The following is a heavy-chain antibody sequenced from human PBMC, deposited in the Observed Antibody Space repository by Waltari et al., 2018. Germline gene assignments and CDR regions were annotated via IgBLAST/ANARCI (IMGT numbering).Heavy chain of an antibody. J-gene: IGHJ6*02. CDR2: IYYSGGT. D-gene: IGHD6-13*01. CDR1: GGSISSYY. CDR3: ARGTDATGYSSSWYGYYYYYYGMDV. V-gene: IGHV4-59*01. Sequence: QVQLQESGPGLVKPSETLSLTCTVSGGSISSYYWSWIRQPPGKGLEWIGYIYYSGGTNYNPSLKSRVTISVDTSKNQFSLKLSSVTAADTAVYYCARGTDATGYSSSWYGYYYYYYGMDVWGQGTTVTVSS.